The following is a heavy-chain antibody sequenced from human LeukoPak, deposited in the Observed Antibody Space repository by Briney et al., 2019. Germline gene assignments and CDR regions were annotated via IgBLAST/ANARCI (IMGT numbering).Heavy chain of an antibody. CDR3: ARGFRDGYNSDYYYGMDV. CDR2: ITPIFGTA. D-gene: IGHD5-24*01. CDR1: GGTFSSYA. J-gene: IGHJ6*02. Sequence: SVKVSCKASGGTFSSYAISWVRQAPGQGLEWMGGITPIFGTANYAQKFQGRVTITADESTSTAYMELSSLRSEDTAVYYCARGFRDGYNSDYYYGMDVWGQGTTVTVSS. V-gene: IGHV1-69*13.